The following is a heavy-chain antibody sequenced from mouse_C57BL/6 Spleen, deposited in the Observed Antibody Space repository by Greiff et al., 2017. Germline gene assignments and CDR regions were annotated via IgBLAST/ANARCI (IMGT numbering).Heavy chain of an antibody. CDR3: TPWYFDV. Sequence: EVKVEESGGGLVQPGGSMKLSCVASGFTFSNYWMNWVRQSPEKGLEWVAQIRLKSDNYATHYAVSVKGRFTISRDDSKSSVYMQMHNLRAEDTGIYYCTPWYFDVWGTGTTVTVSS. CDR1: GFTFSNYW. V-gene: IGHV6-3*01. J-gene: IGHJ1*03. CDR2: IRLKSDNYAT.